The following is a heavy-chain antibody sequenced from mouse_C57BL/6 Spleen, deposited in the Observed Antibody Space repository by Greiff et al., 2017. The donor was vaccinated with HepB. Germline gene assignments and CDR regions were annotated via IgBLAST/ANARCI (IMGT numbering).Heavy chain of an antibody. V-gene: IGHV7-3*01. CDR1: GFTFTDYY. D-gene: IGHD1-1*01. Sequence: EVKLMESGGGLVQPGGSLSLSRAASGFTFTDYYMSWVRQPPGKALEWLGFIRNKANGYTTEYSASVKGRFTISRDNSQSILYLQMNALRAEDSATYYCARYYGSSFDYWGQGTTLTVSS. CDR3: ARYYGSSFDY. J-gene: IGHJ2*01. CDR2: IRNKANGYTT.